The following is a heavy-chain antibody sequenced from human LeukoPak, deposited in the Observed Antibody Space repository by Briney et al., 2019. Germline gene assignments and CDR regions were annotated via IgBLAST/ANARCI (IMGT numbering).Heavy chain of an antibody. Sequence: ASVKVSCKASGYTFVTHWMHWVRQAPGQGLEWMAIINPSGDVRSYAQKFQGRVTVTRDMSTRTVYMELSDLRPEDTAVYYCARDYSGEWEQLTGWWFDPWGQGTLVIGSS. CDR2: INPSGDVR. J-gene: IGHJ5*02. D-gene: IGHD1-26*01. V-gene: IGHV1-46*01. CDR1: GYTFVTHW. CDR3: ARDYSGEWEQLTGWWFDP.